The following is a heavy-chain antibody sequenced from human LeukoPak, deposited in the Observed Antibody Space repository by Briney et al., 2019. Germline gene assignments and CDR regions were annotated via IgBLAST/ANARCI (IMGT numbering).Heavy chain of an antibody. V-gene: IGHV3-23*01. Sequence: GGSLRLSCAASGFTFSSFAMSWVRLAPGKRLEWVSTVDHSFGGTHYADSVKGRFTISRDDSKNTLYLQMNSLRAEDTAVYYCAKVGMEYSSSFPFDYWGQGTLVTVSS. CDR2: VDHSFGGT. J-gene: IGHJ4*02. D-gene: IGHD6-6*01. CDR3: AKVGMEYSSSFPFDY. CDR1: GFTFSSFA.